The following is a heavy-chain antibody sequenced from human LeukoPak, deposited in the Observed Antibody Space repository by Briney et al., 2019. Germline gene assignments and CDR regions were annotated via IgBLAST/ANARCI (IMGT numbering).Heavy chain of an antibody. CDR3: ARGDYSNNGQIYYSGMDV. V-gene: IGHV4-34*01. J-gene: IGHJ6*02. Sequence: SETLSLTCAVYDGSFSGYYWSWIRQSPGKGLEWIGEMNHSGSTNYNPSLKSRVTISIDASRAQVSLKVSSVTAADTAVYYCARGDYSNNGQIYYSGMDVWGQGTTVIASS. D-gene: IGHD4-11*01. CDR1: DGSFSGYY. CDR2: MNHSGST.